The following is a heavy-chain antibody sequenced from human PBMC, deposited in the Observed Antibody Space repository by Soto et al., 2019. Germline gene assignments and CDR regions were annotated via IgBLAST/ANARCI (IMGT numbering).Heavy chain of an antibody. CDR3: AGKYCSNGVCYTNYYYYIDV. D-gene: IGHD2-8*01. CDR2: ITTSGGNT. J-gene: IGHJ6*03. Sequence: EVQLLESGGGLVQPGGSLRLSCAASGFTFSTYAMSWVRQAPGKGLEWVSTITTSGGNTYYADSVQGRFTISRDNSKNTLYLQMNSLRAEDTAVYDSAGKYCSNGVCYTNYYYYIDVWGKGPTVTLSS. CDR1: GFTFSTYA. V-gene: IGHV3-23*01.